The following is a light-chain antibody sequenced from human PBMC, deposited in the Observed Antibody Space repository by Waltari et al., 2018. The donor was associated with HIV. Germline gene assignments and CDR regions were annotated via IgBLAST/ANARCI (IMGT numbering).Light chain of an antibody. V-gene: IGLV6-57*04. J-gene: IGLJ3*02. CDR3: QSYDSSILT. CDR2: EDN. CDR1: SGSIASNY. Sequence: NFMLTQPHSVSESPGKTVTISCTRSSGSIASNYVQWYQQRPGSAPTTVIYEDNQRPSGVPDRFSGSIDSSSNSASLTISGLKTEDEADYYCQSYDSSILTFGGGTKLTVL.